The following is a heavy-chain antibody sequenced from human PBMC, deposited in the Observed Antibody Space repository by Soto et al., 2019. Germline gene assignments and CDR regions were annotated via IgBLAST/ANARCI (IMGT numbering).Heavy chain of an antibody. CDR1: GGTFSTYS. CDR3: TRDSDGDYILY. V-gene: IGHV1-69*04. J-gene: IGHJ4*02. Sequence: GASVKVSCTASGGTFSTYSISWVRQAPGQGLECMGRIIPILGVINYAQKFQDRVTITADKSTSTAYMELSSLRSEDTAVYYCTRDSDGDYILYWGQGTLVTVSS. D-gene: IGHD4-17*01. CDR2: IIPILGVI.